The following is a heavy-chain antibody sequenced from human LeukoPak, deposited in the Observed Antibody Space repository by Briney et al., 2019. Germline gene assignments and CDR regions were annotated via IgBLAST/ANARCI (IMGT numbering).Heavy chain of an antibody. V-gene: IGHV4-34*01. J-gene: IGHJ4*02. D-gene: IGHD3-9*01. CDR3: ARSDTYYDILTGPPIDY. CDR1: GGSFSGYY. Sequence: SETLPLTCAVYGGSFSGYYWSWIRQPPGKGLEWIGEINHSGSTNYNPSLKSRVTISVDTSKNQFSLKLSSVTAADTAVYYCARSDTYYDILTGPPIDYWGQGILVTVSS. CDR2: INHSGST.